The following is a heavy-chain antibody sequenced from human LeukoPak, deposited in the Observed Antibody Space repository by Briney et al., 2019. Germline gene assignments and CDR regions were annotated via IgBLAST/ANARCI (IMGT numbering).Heavy chain of an antibody. D-gene: IGHD6-13*01. J-gene: IGHJ5*02. CDR3: ARSPAAAGLNWFDP. CDR1: GGSISSYY. Sequence: SETLSLTCTVSGGSISSYYWSWIRQPPGKGLEWIGYIYYSGSTNYNPSLKSRVTISVDTSKNQFSLKLSSVTAADTAVYYCARSPAAAGLNWFDPWGQGTLVTVSS. V-gene: IGHV4-59*01. CDR2: IYYSGST.